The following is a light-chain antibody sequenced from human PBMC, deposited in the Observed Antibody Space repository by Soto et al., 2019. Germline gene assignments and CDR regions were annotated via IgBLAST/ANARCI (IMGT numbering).Light chain of an antibody. CDR2: GSS. CDR1: QAIRND. CDR3: LQHNLFPRT. V-gene: IGKV1-17*01. Sequence: DIQMTQSPSSLSASVGDRVTITCRASQAIRNDLAWYQQKPGRAPKRLIYGSSSLQSGVPSRISGSGSGTEFTLTISSLQPEDFGTDCCLQHNLFPRTFGQGTNVEI. J-gene: IGKJ1*01.